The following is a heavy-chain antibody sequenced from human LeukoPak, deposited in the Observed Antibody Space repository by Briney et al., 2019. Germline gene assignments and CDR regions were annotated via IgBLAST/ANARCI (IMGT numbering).Heavy chain of an antibody. CDR1: GGSIRSGGYY. D-gene: IGHD3-22*01. Sequence: SETLSLTCTVSGGSIRSGGYYWGWVRQPPGKGLDWIATIYYSGSTYSNPSLKSRVSISVDTSKNQFSLKLSSVTAADTAVYYCARDYRYYDSSGYYNWFDPWGQGTLVTVSS. CDR2: IYYSGST. CDR3: ARDYRYYDSSGYYNWFDP. V-gene: IGHV4-39*02. J-gene: IGHJ5*02.